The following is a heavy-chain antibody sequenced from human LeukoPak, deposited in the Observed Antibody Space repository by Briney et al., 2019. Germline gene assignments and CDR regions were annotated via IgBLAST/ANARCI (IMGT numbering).Heavy chain of an antibody. J-gene: IGHJ4*02. CDR3: ARGYCSGGSCYFDY. Sequence: GGSLRLSCAASGLTFSNYGMNWVRQAPGKGLEWVSYISSSGSTTYYADSVKGRFTISRDNAKNSLYLQMNSLRAEDTAVYYCARGYCSGGSCYFDYWGQGTLVTVSS. CDR1: GLTFSNYG. V-gene: IGHV3-48*03. D-gene: IGHD2-15*01. CDR2: ISSSGSTT.